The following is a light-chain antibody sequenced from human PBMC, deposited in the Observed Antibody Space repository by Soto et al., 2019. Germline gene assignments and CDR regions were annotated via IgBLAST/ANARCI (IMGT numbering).Light chain of an antibody. CDR3: QRRSNWTSWT. J-gene: IGKJ1*01. Sequence: VVMTQAPATLSVSLGDRATLSCRAIQSVSSNLAWYQQKPGQAPRLLIYGASTRATGIPSRFSGSGSGTEFTLTISRLKYEDFEVYSCQRRSNWTSWTFGQGTKVDIK. CDR2: GAS. V-gene: IGKV3-15*01. CDR1: QSVSSN.